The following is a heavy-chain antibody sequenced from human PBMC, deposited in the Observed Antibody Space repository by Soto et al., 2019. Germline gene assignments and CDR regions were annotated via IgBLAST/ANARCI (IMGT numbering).Heavy chain of an antibody. CDR2: ISGSGANT. D-gene: IGHD3-10*01. V-gene: IGHV3-23*01. Sequence: EVHLLESGGGLVQPGGSLRLSCAASGFSFSSYAMSWVRQAPGKGLEWVSSISGSGANTYYVDSVKGRFTVSRDNSKNTVYLQMSSLRGEDTAVYKCAKAAAYHGSASYFPFDDWGLGTRVTVSS. CDR3: AKAAAYHGSASYFPFDD. CDR1: GFSFSSYA. J-gene: IGHJ4*02.